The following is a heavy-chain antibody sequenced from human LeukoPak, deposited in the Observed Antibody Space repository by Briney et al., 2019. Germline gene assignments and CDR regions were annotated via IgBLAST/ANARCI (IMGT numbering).Heavy chain of an antibody. CDR1: GGAISSHY. CDR2: IYYTGST. V-gene: IGHV4-59*11. Sequence: SETLSLTCTISGGAISSHYWSWLRQPPGKGREWIGYIYYTGSTDYNPSLKSRVTISVDTFKTQFSLKLSSVTAADTAVYYCARDSYGLYFDYWGQGTLVTVSS. J-gene: IGHJ4*02. D-gene: IGHD5-18*01. CDR3: ARDSYGLYFDY.